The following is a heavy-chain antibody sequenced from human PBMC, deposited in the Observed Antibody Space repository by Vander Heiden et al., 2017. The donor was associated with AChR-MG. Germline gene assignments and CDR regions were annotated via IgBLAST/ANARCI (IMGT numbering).Heavy chain of an antibody. D-gene: IGHD6-13*01. J-gene: IGHJ4*02. CDR1: GFTVSSNY. Sequence: EVQLVETGGGLIQPGGSLRLSCAASGFTVSSNYMSWVRQAPGKGLEWVSVIYSGCSTYYPDSVKGRFTISRDNSKNTLYLQMNSLRAEDTAVYYCAREGIAAAGTEKVDYWGQGTLVTVSS. CDR2: IYSGCST. CDR3: AREGIAAAGTEKVDY. V-gene: IGHV3-53*02.